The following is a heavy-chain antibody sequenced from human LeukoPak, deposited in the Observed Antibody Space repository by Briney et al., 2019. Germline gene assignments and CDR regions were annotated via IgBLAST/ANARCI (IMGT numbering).Heavy chain of an antibody. V-gene: IGHV3-23*01. D-gene: IGHD2-2*01. Sequence: GGSLRLSCAASGFTFSSYAMSWVRQAPGKGLEWVSAISGSGGSTYYADSVKGRFTISRDNSKNTLYLQMNSLRAEDTAVYYCAKDALKYCSSTSCSYYYYGMDAWGQGTTVTVSS. CDR3: AKDALKYCSSTSCSYYYYGMDA. CDR1: GFTFSSYA. J-gene: IGHJ6*02. CDR2: ISGSGGST.